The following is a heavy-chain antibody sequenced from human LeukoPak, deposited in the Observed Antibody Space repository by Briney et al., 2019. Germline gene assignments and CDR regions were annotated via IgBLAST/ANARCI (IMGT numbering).Heavy chain of an antibody. CDR3: ARGRTYYYDSSGYYFYFDS. V-gene: IGHV3-7*01. CDR1: GFTFSSYW. Sequence: QPGGSLRLSCAASGFTFSSYWMSWVRQAPGKGLEWVANIKQDGSEKYYVDSVKGRFTISREKAKKSLYLQMNSLRAAYKAEYYCARGRTYYYDSSGYYFYFDSRGPGTLVTVSS. CDR2: IKQDGSEK. J-gene: IGHJ4*02. D-gene: IGHD3-22*01.